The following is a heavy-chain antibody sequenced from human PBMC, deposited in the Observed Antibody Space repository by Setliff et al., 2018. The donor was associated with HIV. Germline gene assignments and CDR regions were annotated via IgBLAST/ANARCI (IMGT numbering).Heavy chain of an antibody. CDR1: GYTLSELS. V-gene: IGHV1-24*01. CDR3: ARDPYDSLSVYYGAFDI. Sequence: ASVKVSCKVSGYTLSELSMHWVRQAPGNGLEWMGGFDPEDDETIYAEKFQGRVTMTEDTATETAYMELSSLRAEDTAVYYCARDPYDSLSVYYGAFDIWGQGTMVTVSS. D-gene: IGHD3-9*01. J-gene: IGHJ3*02. CDR2: FDPEDDET.